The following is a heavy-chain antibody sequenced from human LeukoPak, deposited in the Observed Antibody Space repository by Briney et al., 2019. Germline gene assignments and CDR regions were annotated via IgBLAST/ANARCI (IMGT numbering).Heavy chain of an antibody. CDR3: ARDPYNGNYGDSYYYYMDV. V-gene: IGHV3-7*01. CDR1: GFTFSSYW. CDR2: IKQDGSEK. Sequence: PGGSLRLSCAASGFTFSSYWMSLVRQAPGKGLEWVANIKQDGSEKYYVDSVKGRFTISRDNSKNSLYLQMNSLRAEDTAISYCARDPYNGNYGDSYYYYMDVWGKGTTVTISS. D-gene: IGHD1-26*01. J-gene: IGHJ6*03.